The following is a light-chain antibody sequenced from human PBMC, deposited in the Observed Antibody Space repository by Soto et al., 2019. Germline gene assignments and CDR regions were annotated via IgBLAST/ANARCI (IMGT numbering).Light chain of an antibody. J-gene: IGKJ5*01. CDR3: QQYGSSLPIT. V-gene: IGKV3-20*01. CDR1: QSVSRSY. CDR2: GAS. Sequence: EIVLTQSPGTLSLSPGERATLSCRASQSVSRSYLAWYQQKPGQAPRLLIYGASSRATGIPDRFSGSGSGTDCPLTISRLEPEDFAVYYCQQYGSSLPITFGQGTRLEIK.